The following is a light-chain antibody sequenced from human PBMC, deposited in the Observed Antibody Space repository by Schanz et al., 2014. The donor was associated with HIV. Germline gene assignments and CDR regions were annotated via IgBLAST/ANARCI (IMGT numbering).Light chain of an antibody. Sequence: QSALTQPASLSGSPGQSITISCTGTSSDVGGYNYVSWYQQHPGKAPKLMIYDVSNRPSGVSNRFSGSKSDNTASLTISGLQPEDEADYYCISYTRDPVLFGGGTKLPVL. V-gene: IGLV2-14*01. CDR3: ISYTRDPVL. J-gene: IGLJ2*01. CDR1: SSDVGGYNY. CDR2: DVS.